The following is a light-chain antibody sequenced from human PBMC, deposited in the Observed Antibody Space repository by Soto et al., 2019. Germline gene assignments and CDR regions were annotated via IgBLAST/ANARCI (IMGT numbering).Light chain of an antibody. V-gene: IGKV3-20*01. J-gene: IGKJ4*01. CDR3: QQYGSSKVT. CDR2: GAS. Sequence: EIVLTQSPGTLSLSPGERATLSCRASQSVSSSYLAWYQQKPGQAPRLLIYGASSRATGIPDRFSGSGSGTDFTLTISRLEPEDFAVYHCQQYGSSKVTFGGGTKV. CDR1: QSVSSSY.